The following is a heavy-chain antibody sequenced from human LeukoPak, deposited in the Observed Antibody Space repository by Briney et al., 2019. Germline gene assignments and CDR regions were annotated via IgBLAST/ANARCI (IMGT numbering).Heavy chain of an antibody. V-gene: IGHV3-74*03. Sequence: GGSLRLSCEPSGFPFCSYWMLWVRQAPGKGLVWVSRISGDGTITTYADFVKGRFTISRDNTKNILYLQMNSLKVEDTAIYYCSRSQFDYWGQGVLVTVSS. J-gene: IGHJ4*02. CDR3: SRSQFDY. CDR1: GFPFCSYW. CDR2: ISGDGTIT.